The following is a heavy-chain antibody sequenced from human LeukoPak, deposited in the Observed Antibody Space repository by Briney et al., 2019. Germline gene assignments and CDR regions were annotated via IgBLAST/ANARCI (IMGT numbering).Heavy chain of an antibody. V-gene: IGHV3-21*01. D-gene: IGHD1-26*01. CDR3: ARDMGYSGSYSAFDI. Sequence: GGSLRLSCAASGFTFSSYSMNWVRQAPGKGLEWVSSISSSSYIYYADSVKGRFTISRDNAKNSLYLQTNSLRAEDTAVYYCARDMGYSGSYSAFDIWGQGTMVTVSS. CDR1: GFTFSSYS. J-gene: IGHJ3*02. CDR2: ISSSSYI.